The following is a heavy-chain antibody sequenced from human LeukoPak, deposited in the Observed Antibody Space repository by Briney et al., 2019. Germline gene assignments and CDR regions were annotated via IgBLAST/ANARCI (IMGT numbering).Heavy chain of an antibody. V-gene: IGHV4-39*02. D-gene: IGHD3-9*01. CDR2: IYFSGKT. J-gene: IGHJ6*03. Sequence: SETLSLTCSVSGGSINRSGYYWGWIRHPPGKGLEWIGNIYFSGKTYYNPSLQSRVTISVDTSKNQFSLKMTSVTAADTAVYYCAREVVTGASGYYYYMDVWGKGTTVTVSS. CDR3: AREVVTGASGYYYYMDV. CDR1: GGSINRSGYY.